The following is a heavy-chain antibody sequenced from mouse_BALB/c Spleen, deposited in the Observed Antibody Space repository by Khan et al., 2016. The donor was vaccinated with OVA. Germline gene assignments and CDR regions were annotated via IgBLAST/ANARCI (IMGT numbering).Heavy chain of an antibody. V-gene: IGHV5-4*02. J-gene: IGHJ2*01. D-gene: IGHD4-1*01. Sequence: EVELVESGGGLVKPGGSLKLSCAASGFTFSDYYMYWVRQTPEKRLEWVATISDGGSYTYYPESVKGRFTFSRDNAKTNLYLQMSSLKSEDTAMYYCARGENWSFDYWGQGTTLTVSS. CDR3: ARGENWSFDY. CDR1: GFTFSDYY. CDR2: ISDGGSYT.